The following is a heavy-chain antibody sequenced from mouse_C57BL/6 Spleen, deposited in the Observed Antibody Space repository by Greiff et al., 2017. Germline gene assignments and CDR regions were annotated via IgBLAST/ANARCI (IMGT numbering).Heavy chain of an antibody. CDR1: GYSFTGYF. V-gene: IGHV1-20*01. CDR2: INPYNGDT. CDR3: ARTYYGSSPFDY. J-gene: IGHJ2*01. D-gene: IGHD1-1*01. Sequence: EVQLQESGPELVKPGDSVKISCKASGYSFTGYFMNWVMQSHGKSLEWIGRINPYNGDTFYNQKFKGKATLTVDKSSSTAHMELRSLTSEDSAVXYCARTYYGSSPFDYWGQGTTLTVSS.